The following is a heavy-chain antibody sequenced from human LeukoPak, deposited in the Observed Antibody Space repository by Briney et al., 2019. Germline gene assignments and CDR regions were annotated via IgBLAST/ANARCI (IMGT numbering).Heavy chain of an antibody. J-gene: IGHJ4*02. CDR1: GGPISSYY. V-gene: IGHV4-4*07. Sequence: SETLSLTCTVSGGPISSYYWSWIRQPAGKGLEWIGRIYTSGSTNYNPSLKSRVTMSVDTSKNQFSLKLSSVTAADTAVYYCARSPNCSSTSCYIRDFDYWGQGTLVTVSS. CDR3: ARSPNCSSTSCYIRDFDY. CDR2: IYTSGST. D-gene: IGHD2-2*02.